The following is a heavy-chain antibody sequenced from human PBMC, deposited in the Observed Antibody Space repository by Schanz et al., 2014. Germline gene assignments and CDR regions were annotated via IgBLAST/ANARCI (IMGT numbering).Heavy chain of an antibody. J-gene: IGHJ6*02. CDR1: GFAFSAYS. CDR2: ISSSGSYI. CDR3: ARVRAYASGAEAHGMDV. V-gene: IGHV3-21*01. D-gene: IGHD2-2*01. Sequence: EVQLVESGGGLVKPGGSLRLSCAASGFAFSAYSMNWVRQAPGKGLEWVSSISSSGSYIYFPDSVKGRFTISRDNAKNSLYLQMNSLRAEDTAVYYCARVRAYASGAEAHGMDVWGQGTTVTVSS.